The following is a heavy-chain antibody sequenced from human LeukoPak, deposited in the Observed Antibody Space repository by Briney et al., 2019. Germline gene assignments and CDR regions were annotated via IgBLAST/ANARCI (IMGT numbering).Heavy chain of an antibody. CDR3: AKERLGNTKWFDP. Sequence: PGGSLRLSCATSGFTFNVYAMGWVRQAPGKGLQWVSSISGSGDTTYYADSVKGRFTISRDNSKNPLYLQMNSLGADDAAIYYCAKERLGNTKWFDPWGQGTLVTVSS. D-gene: IGHD7-27*01. V-gene: IGHV3-23*01. CDR2: ISGSGDTT. J-gene: IGHJ5*02. CDR1: GFTFNVYA.